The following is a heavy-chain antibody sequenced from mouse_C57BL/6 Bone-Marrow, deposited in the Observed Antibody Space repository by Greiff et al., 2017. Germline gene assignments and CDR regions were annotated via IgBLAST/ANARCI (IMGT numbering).Heavy chain of an antibody. V-gene: IGHV1-69*01. CDR1: GYTFTSYW. D-gene: IGHD1-1*01. J-gene: IGHJ4*01. Sequence: QVQLQQPGAELVMPGASVKLSCKASGYTFTSYWMHWVKQRPGQGLEWIGEIDPSVSYTNYNPKFKGKSTLTVDKSSSTAYMPLSSLTSEDSAVYYCARYDYGSGMDYWGQGTSGTVSS. CDR3: ARYDYGSGMDY. CDR2: IDPSVSYT.